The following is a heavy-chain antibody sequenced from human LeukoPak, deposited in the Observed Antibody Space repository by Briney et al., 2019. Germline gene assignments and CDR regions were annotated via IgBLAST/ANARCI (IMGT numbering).Heavy chain of an antibody. J-gene: IGHJ5*02. CDR1: GFTFSSYW. D-gene: IGHD2-15*01. CDR3: ARDGGKVYNWFDP. V-gene: IGHV3-74*01. Sequence: GGSLRLSCAASGFTFSSYWMHWVRQATGKGLVWVSRINSDGSSTSYADSVKGRFTISRDNAKNTLYLQMDSLRAEDTAVYYCARDGGKVYNWFDPWGQGTLVTVSS. CDR2: INSDGSST.